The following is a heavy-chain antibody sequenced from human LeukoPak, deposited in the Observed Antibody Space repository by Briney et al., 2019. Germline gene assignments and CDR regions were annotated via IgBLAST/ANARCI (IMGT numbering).Heavy chain of an antibody. D-gene: IGHD5-12*01. CDR3: AKGPDSGLRYFDY. CDR1: GFTFGSYA. J-gene: IGHJ4*02. CDR2: IGASGGST. Sequence: PGGSLRLSCAASGFTFGSYAMNWVRQAPGKGLEWVSGIGASGGSTYYADSVKGRFTISRDNSKNTLYLQMNSLRAEDTAVYYCAKGPDSGLRYFDYWGQGTLVTVSS. V-gene: IGHV3-23*01.